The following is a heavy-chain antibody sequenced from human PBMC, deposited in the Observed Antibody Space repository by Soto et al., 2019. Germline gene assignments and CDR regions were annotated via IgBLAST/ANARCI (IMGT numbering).Heavy chain of an antibody. J-gene: IGHJ4*02. CDR2: VNGGGDIT. CDR3: AIWYCSSTSCYAGL. V-gene: IGHV3-23*01. D-gene: IGHD2-2*01. CDR1: EFTFSSYS. Sequence: GGSLRLSCAASEFTFSSYSMIWVRQAPGKGLEWVSGVNGGGDITYYAESVKGRFTISRDNSKNTLYLQMNSLRAEDTAVYYCAIWYCSSTSCYAGLWGQGTLVTVSS.